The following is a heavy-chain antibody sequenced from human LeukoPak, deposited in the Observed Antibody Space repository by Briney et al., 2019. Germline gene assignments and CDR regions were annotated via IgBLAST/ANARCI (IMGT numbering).Heavy chain of an antibody. D-gene: IGHD5-18*01. V-gene: IGHV1-2*06. CDR2: INPNSGGT. CDR3: ARHVDTAMGD. Sequence: ASVKVSCKASGYSFTGHYMVWVRQAPGQGLEWMGRINPNSGGTNYAQKFQGRVTMTRDTSISTAYMELSSLRSEDTAVYYCARHVDTAMGDWGQGTLVTVSS. CDR1: GYSFTGHY. J-gene: IGHJ4*02.